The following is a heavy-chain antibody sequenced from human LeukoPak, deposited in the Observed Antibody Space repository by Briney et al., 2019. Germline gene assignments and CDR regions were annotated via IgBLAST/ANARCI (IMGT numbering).Heavy chain of an antibody. CDR2: IKQDGSEK. CDR3: AREGTLLRGYYYYMDV. V-gene: IGHV3-7*01. D-gene: IGHD3-10*01. CDR1: GFTFSSYW. J-gene: IGHJ6*03. Sequence: GGSLRLSCAASGFTFSSYWMSWVRQAPGKGLEWVANIKQDGSEKYYVDSVKGRFTISRDNAKNSLYLQMNSLRAEDTAVYYCAREGTLLRGYYYYMDVWGKGTTVTVSS.